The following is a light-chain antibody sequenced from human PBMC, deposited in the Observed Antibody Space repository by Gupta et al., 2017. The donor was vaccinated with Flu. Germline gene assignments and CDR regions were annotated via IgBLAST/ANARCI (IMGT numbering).Light chain of an antibody. CDR1: QSVVNF. CDR3: QQRSNWPPVT. CDR2: DAS. J-gene: IGKJ5*01. Sequence: EIFLTQSPATLSLSPGERATLSCRASQSVVNFLAWYQQRPGQAPRLLIYDASNRATDIPARFSGSGSGTDFTLTINSLEPEDFAVYYCQQRSNWPPVTFGQGTRLEIK. V-gene: IGKV3-11*01.